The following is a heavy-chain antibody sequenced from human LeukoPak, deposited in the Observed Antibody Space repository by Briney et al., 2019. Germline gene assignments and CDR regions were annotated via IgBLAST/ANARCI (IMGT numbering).Heavy chain of an antibody. CDR2: ISAYNGNT. D-gene: IGHD6-13*01. J-gene: IGHJ3*02. V-gene: IGHV1-18*01. CDR1: GYTFTNYG. CDR3: ARDQSVRLLQTSSTYFKHVFAI. Sequence: GASVKVSCKTSGYTFTNYGISWVRQAPGLGLEWMGWISAYNGNTNYAQEVQGRVTMTTDTSTSTAYMELRSLRFDDTAVYYCARDQSVRLLQTSSTYFKHVFAIWGQGSMVTVSS.